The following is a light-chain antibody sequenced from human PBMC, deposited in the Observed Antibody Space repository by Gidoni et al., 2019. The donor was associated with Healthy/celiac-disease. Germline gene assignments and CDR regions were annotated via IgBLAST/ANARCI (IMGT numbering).Light chain of an antibody. V-gene: IGKV3-11*01. CDR1: QSVSSY. CDR2: DAS. J-gene: IGKJ4*01. CDR3: QQRSNWPT. Sequence: EIVLTQSPATLSLSPGERATLSCSASQSVSSYLAWYQQKPGQAPRLLIYDASNRATGIPARFSGRGSGTDFTLTISSLEPEDFAVYYCQQRSNWPTFGGGTKVEIK.